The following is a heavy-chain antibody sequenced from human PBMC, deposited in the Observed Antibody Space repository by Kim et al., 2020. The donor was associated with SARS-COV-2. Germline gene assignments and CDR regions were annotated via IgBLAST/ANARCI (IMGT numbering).Heavy chain of an antibody. Sequence: ASVKVSCKASGYTFTSYYMHWVRQAPGQGLEWMGIINPSGGSTSYAQKFQGRVTMTRDTSTSTVYMELSSLRSEDTAVYYCARGAPVYYDILTGYYRDYWCQGTLVTVSS. J-gene: IGHJ4*02. CDR3: ARGAPVYYDILTGYYRDY. D-gene: IGHD3-9*01. CDR1: GYTFTSYY. CDR2: INPSGGST. V-gene: IGHV1-46*01.